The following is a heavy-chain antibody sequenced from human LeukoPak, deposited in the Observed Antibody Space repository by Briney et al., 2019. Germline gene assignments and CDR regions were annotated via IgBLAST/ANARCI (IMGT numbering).Heavy chain of an antibody. Sequence: SETLSLTCAVYGGSFSGYYWSWIRQPPGKGLEWIGEINHSGSTNYNPSLKSRVTISVGTSKNQFSLKLSSVTAADTAVYYCARGPDCSGGSCANFDYWGQGTLVTVSS. CDR3: ARGPDCSGGSCANFDY. V-gene: IGHV4-34*01. D-gene: IGHD2-15*01. CDR1: GGSFSGYY. CDR2: INHSGST. J-gene: IGHJ4*02.